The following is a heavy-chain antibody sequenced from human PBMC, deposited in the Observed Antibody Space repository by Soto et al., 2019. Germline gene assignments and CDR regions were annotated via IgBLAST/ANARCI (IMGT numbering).Heavy chain of an antibody. CDR2: VYHNGGA. CDR1: GVSIHNSHSF. J-gene: IGHJ5*01. V-gene: IGHV4-39*01. D-gene: IGHD2-15*01. CDR3: GRVVEGATPRTDPDS. Sequence: SETLSLTCTVSGVSIHNSHSFWAWIRQPPGKGLQFIASVYHNGGAHYNSSLKSRVTISVDTANNQVSLRMTSLTAADTAVYYSGRVVEGATPRTDPDSWGQGILVTVSS.